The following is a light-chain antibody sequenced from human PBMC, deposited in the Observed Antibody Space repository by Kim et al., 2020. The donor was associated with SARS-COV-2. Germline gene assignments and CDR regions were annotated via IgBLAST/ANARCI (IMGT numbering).Light chain of an antibody. Sequence: PGERATLSCKASQSVSSNLAWYQQKPGQAPRLLIYGASTRATGIPARFSGSGSGTEFTLTISSLQSEDFAVYYCQQYNNWPPWTFGQGTKVDIK. CDR2: GAS. V-gene: IGKV3-15*01. CDR1: QSVSSN. CDR3: QQYNNWPPWT. J-gene: IGKJ1*01.